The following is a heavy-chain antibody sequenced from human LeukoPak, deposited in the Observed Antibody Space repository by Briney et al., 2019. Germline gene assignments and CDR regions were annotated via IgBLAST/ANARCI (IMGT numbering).Heavy chain of an antibody. CDR3: ASSTQISKYADY. CDR2: IWYDGSNK. CDR1: GFTFSSYG. J-gene: IGHJ4*02. Sequence: GGSLRLSCAASGFTFSSYGMHWVRQAPGKGLEWVAVIWYDGSNKYYADSVKGRFTISRDNAKSTLYLQMNSLRAEDTAVYYCASSTQISKYADYWGQGALVTVSS. D-gene: IGHD2-2*01. V-gene: IGHV3-33*03.